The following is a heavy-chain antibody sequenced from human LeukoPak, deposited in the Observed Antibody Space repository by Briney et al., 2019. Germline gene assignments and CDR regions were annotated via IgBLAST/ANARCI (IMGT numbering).Heavy chain of an antibody. D-gene: IGHD3-10*01. CDR1: GFTFSTYW. CDR3: AQNYYGSGSYYY. CDR2: INQDGSEQ. V-gene: IGHV3-7*01. J-gene: IGHJ4*02. Sequence: GGSLRLSCAGSGFTFSTYWLSWVRQAPGKGLEWVANINQDGSEQYYVDSVKGRFTISRDNAKNSLYLQMKSLRAEDTAVYYCAQNYYGSGSYYYWGQGTLVTVSS.